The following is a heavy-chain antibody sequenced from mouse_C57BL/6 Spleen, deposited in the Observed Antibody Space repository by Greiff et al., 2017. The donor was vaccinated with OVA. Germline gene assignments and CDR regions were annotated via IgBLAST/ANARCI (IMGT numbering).Heavy chain of an antibody. CDR1: GYTFTSYW. V-gene: IGHV1-69*01. J-gene: IGHJ2*01. CDR3: ARNTFITTVVAEGYFDY. CDR2: IDPSDRYT. Sequence: QVQLQQPGAELVMPGASVKLSCKASGYTFTSYWMHWVKQRPGQGLEWIGEIDPSDRYTNSNQKFKGKSTLTVDKSSSTAYMQLSSLTSEDSAVYYCARNTFITTVVAEGYFDYWGQGTTLTVSS. D-gene: IGHD1-1*01.